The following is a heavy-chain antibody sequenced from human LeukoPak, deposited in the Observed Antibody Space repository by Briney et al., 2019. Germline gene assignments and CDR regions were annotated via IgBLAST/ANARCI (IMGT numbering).Heavy chain of an antibody. CDR2: SYYSGST. Sequence: SETLSLTCTVSGGSISSYYWSWIRQPPGKGLEWIGYSYYSGSTSYSPSLKSRVTISVDTSKNQFSLKLSSVTAADTAVYYCARGAQGYDFWSGYLRGYFDYWGQGTLVTVSS. CDR1: GGSISSYY. D-gene: IGHD3-3*01. J-gene: IGHJ4*02. V-gene: IGHV4-59*12. CDR3: ARGAQGYDFWSGYLRGYFDY.